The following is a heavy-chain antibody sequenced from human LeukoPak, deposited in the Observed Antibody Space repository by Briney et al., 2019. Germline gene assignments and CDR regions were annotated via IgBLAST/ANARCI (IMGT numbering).Heavy chain of an antibody. J-gene: IGHJ4*02. CDR3: ATEKYCTSSTSLYHFQY. V-gene: IGHV3-7*01. Sequence: GGSLRLSCAASGLTFSTYWMNWVRQAPGKGLEWVANIKQDGSERNYVDSVEGRSTISRDNAKNSLYLQMNSLRVEDTAVYYCATEKYCTSSTSLYHFQYWGQGTLVTVSS. CDR1: GLTFSTYW. CDR2: IKQDGSER. D-gene: IGHD2/OR15-2a*01.